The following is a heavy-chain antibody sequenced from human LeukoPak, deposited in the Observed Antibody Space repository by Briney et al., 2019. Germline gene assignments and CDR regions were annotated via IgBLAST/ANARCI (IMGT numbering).Heavy chain of an antibody. D-gene: IGHD6-13*01. CDR1: GGPFSAYY. CDR3: ARGIRGSSGQDFDY. J-gene: IGHJ4*02. Sequence: SETLYLTWAVYGGPFSAYYWSWIPQLPGKGLEWIEEINHSGSTNYNPSLKNPPTISVDTSNNQFSLKLSSVTAADTAVYYCARGIRGSSGQDFDYWSQRTLVTVSS. V-gene: IGHV4-34*01. CDR2: INHSGST.